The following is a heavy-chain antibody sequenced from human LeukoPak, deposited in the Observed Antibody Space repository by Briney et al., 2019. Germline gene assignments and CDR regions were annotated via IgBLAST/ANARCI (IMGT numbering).Heavy chain of an antibody. J-gene: IGHJ5*02. D-gene: IGHD4-17*01. Sequence: GGSLRLSCAASGFTVSSNYMSWVRQAPGKGLEWVSVIYSGGSTYYADSVKGRFTISRDNSKNTLYLQMNSLRAEDTAVYYCARGTPTVESWFDPWGQGTLVTASS. CDR1: GFTVSSNY. V-gene: IGHV3-66*02. CDR2: IYSGGST. CDR3: ARGTPTVESWFDP.